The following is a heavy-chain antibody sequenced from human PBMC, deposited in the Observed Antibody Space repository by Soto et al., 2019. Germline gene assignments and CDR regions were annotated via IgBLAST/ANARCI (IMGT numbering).Heavy chain of an antibody. J-gene: IGHJ3*01. Sequence: VQLLESGGDLVQPGGSLRLSCVASGFILNNYAMSWVRQAPGKGLEWVSTIGGTDGDSDGVPWYEDSVKGRFTISMYSSAITLFLQMDNLRAEDSALYYCVKRGRNWGAFDFWGQGTTVVVSS. D-gene: IGHD7-27*01. CDR3: VKRGRNWGAFDF. V-gene: IGHV3-23*01. CDR2: IGGTDGDSDGVP. CDR1: GFILNNYA.